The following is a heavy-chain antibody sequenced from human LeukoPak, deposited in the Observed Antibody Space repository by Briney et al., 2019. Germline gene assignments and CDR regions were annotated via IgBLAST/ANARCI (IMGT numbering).Heavy chain of an antibody. CDR1: GASISSGNSY. Sequence: SQTLSLTCTVSGASISSGNSYWSWIRQPAGKGLEWIGRIYTSGRTNLNPALKSRVTLSLDTSKNQFSLNLTSVAAADTAVYYCVRGHNSGWSDFDYWGLGTLVTAS. D-gene: IGHD6-19*01. V-gene: IGHV4-61*02. CDR2: IYTSGRT. J-gene: IGHJ4*02. CDR3: VRGHNSGWSDFDY.